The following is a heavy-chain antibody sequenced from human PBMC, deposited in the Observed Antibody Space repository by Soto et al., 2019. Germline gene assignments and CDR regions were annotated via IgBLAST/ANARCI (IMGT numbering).Heavy chain of an antibody. CDR1: GFTFSSYA. Sequence: PGGSLRLSCAASGFTFSSYAMSWVRQAPGKGLEWVSAISGSGGSTYYADSVKGRFTISRDNSKNTLYLQMNSLRAEDTAVYYCAKGGKRTTIFGHILPNDYWGQGTLVTVSS. J-gene: IGHJ4*02. V-gene: IGHV3-23*01. D-gene: IGHD3-3*01. CDR3: AKGGKRTTIFGHILPNDY. CDR2: ISGSGGST.